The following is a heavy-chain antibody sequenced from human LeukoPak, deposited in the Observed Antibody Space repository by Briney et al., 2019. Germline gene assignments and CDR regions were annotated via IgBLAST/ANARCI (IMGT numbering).Heavy chain of an antibody. Sequence: SETLSLTCAVYGGSFSGYYWSWIRQPPGKGLEWIGEINHSGSTNYNPSLKSRVTISVDTSKNQFSLKLSSVTAADTAVYYCARTLYYLGYWGQGTLVTVSS. V-gene: IGHV4-34*01. CDR2: INHSGST. CDR1: GGSFSGYY. J-gene: IGHJ4*02. D-gene: IGHD3-10*01. CDR3: ARTLYYLGY.